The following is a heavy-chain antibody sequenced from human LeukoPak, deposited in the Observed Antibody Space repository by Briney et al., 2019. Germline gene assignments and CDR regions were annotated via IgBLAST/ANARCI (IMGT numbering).Heavy chain of an antibody. CDR3: ATTENSSGWFGY. CDR2: IYYTGST. J-gene: IGHJ5*01. D-gene: IGHD6-19*01. V-gene: IGHV4-59*08. CDR1: GGSISSYY. Sequence: SETLSLTCTVSGGSISSYYWSWNRQPPGKGLEWIGYIYYTGSTNYNPSLKSRVTILVDTSKNQFSLKLSSVTAADTAVYYCATTENSSGWFGYWGQGTLVTVSS.